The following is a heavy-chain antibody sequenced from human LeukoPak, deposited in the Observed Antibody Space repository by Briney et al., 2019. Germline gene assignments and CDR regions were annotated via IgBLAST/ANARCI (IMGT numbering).Heavy chain of an antibody. V-gene: IGHV3-23*01. Sequence: GGSLRLSCAASGFTFSSYAMSWVRQAPGKGLEWVSAISGSGGSTYYADSVKGRFTISRDNSKNTLYLQMNSLRAEDTAVYYCAKDRYSSSSLGGIFDYWGQGTLVTVSS. CDR2: ISGSGGST. CDR1: GFTFSSYA. D-gene: IGHD6-6*01. J-gene: IGHJ4*02. CDR3: AKDRYSSSSLGGIFDY.